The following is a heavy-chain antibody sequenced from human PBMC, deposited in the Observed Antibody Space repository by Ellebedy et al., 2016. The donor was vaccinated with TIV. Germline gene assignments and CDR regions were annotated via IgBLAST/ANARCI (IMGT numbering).Heavy chain of an antibody. J-gene: IGHJ4*02. D-gene: IGHD2-21*01. CDR2: INHSGST. CDR1: GGSFSGYY. Sequence: SETLSLXXAVYGGSFSGYYWSWIRQPPGKGLEWIGEINHSGSTNYNPSLKSRVTISVDTSKNQFSLKLSSVTAADMAVYYCARGILWWRYYFDYWGQGTLVTVSS. CDR3: ARGILWWRYYFDY. V-gene: IGHV4-34*01.